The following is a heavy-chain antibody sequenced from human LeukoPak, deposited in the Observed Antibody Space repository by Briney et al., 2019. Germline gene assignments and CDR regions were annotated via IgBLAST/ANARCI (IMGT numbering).Heavy chain of an antibody. D-gene: IGHD6-13*01. Sequence: PGGSLRLSCAASGFTFSNYWMSWVRQAPGKGLEWVASIHQHGNEKYFVDSVRGRFTISRDNSKNTLYLQMNSLRAEDTAVYYCARAAQYSSSWYYFDYWGQGTLVTVSS. CDR3: ARAAQYSSSWYYFDY. CDR1: GFTFSNYW. J-gene: IGHJ4*02. V-gene: IGHV3-7*01. CDR2: IHQHGNEK.